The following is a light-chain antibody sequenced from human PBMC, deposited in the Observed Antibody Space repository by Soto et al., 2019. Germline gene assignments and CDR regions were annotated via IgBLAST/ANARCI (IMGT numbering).Light chain of an antibody. CDR1: TGAVTSGYY. CDR3: LVYYGGAWV. J-gene: IGLJ3*02. V-gene: IGLV7-43*01. CDR2: STS. Sequence: QTVVTQEPSLTVSPGRTVTLTCASSTGAVTSGYYPNWFQQKPGQAPRALIYSTSNKQSWTPARFSGSLLGGKAALTLSGVQPEDEAEYYCLVYYGGAWVFGGGTKLTVL.